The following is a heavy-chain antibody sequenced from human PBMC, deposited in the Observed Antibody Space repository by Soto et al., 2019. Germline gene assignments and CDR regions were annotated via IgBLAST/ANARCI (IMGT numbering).Heavy chain of an antibody. V-gene: IGHV3-33*01. CDR3: ARDLYYYGSGSYYMDV. D-gene: IGHD3-10*01. CDR1: GFTFSSYG. CDR2: IWYDGSNK. Sequence: GGSLRLSCAASGFTFSSYGMHWVRQAPGKGLEWVAVIWYDGSNKYYADSVKGRFTISRDNSKNTLYLQMNSLRAEDTAVYYCARDLYYYGSGSYYMDVWGKGTTVTVSS. J-gene: IGHJ6*03.